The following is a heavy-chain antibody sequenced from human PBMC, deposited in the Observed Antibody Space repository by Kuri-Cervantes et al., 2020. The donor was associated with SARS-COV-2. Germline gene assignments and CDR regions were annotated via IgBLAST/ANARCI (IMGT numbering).Heavy chain of an antibody. V-gene: IGHV4-61*01. Sequence: GSLRLSCTVSGASISSGNNYWSWIRQPPGKGLEWIGYIYYSGSTNYNPSLKSRVTISVDTSKNQFSLKLSSVTAADTAVYYCARKIPYCSGGSCYSGWFDPWGQGTLVTVSS. CDR2: IYYSGST. D-gene: IGHD2-15*01. CDR1: GASISSGNNY. CDR3: ARKIPYCSGGSCYSGWFDP. J-gene: IGHJ5*02.